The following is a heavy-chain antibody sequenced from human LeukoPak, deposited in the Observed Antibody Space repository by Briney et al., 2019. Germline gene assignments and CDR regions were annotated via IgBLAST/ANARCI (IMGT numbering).Heavy chain of an antibody. CDR3: VRDGEGVAISVNYWFDP. Sequence: GASVKVSCKASGFKFTGYDINWVRQASGRGLEWMGWMNPNNGKTGYAQKFQGRVPMTRDTSTSTAYMELRGLISEDTAVYYCVRDGEGVAISVNYWFDPWGQGTLVTVSS. CDR1: GFKFTGYD. D-gene: IGHD3-10*01. V-gene: IGHV1-8*01. J-gene: IGHJ5*02. CDR2: MNPNNGKT.